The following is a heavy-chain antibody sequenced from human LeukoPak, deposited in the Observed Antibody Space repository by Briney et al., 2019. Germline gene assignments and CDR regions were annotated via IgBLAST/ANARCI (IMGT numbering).Heavy chain of an antibody. V-gene: IGHV3-23*01. D-gene: IGHD3-3*01. CDR1: GFTFSTFA. J-gene: IGHJ4*02. CDR3: VRDRNYYEALQRSY. Sequence: GGCLRLSCAASGFTFSTFAMSWVRQDPGRGLEWVSSITGAGDTTYYPESVKGRFIISRDNSKNTLYLQMNSLRVEDTALYFCVRDRNYYEALQRSYWGQGTLVTVSS. CDR2: ITGAGDTT.